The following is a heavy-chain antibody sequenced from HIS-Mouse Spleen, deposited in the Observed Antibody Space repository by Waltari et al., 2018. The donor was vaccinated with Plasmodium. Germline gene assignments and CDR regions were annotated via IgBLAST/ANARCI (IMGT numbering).Heavy chain of an antibody. D-gene: IGHD6-13*01. J-gene: IGHJ2*01. CDR3: ASSWYWYLDL. Sequence: EVQLVESGGGLVQPGGSLRLSCAASGFTFSSYWMSWVRQAPGKGLEWVANIKQDGSEKYYVDSANGRCTISRDNAKNSLYLQMNSLRAEDTAVYYCASSWYWYLDLWGRGTLVTVSS. CDR1: GFTFSSYW. CDR2: IKQDGSEK. V-gene: IGHV3-7*01.